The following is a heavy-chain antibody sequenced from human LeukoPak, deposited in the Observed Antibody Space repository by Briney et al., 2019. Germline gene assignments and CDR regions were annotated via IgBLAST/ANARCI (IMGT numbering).Heavy chain of an antibody. CDR2: VYGGGNT. J-gene: IGHJ4*02. V-gene: IGHV3-53*01. Sequence: GGSLGLSCAASGFTVCNNRMSWVRPAPGKGLEWVSTVYGGGNTAYADSVKGRFTISRDTSKNTLLLQMNSLSAEDTAVYYCAKTASADYAGFHFDYWGQGILVTVSS. CDR3: AKTASADYAGFHFDY. D-gene: IGHD4-17*01. CDR1: GFTVCNNR.